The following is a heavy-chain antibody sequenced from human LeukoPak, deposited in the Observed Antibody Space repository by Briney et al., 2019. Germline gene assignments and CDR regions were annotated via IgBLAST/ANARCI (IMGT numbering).Heavy chain of an antibody. V-gene: IGHV3-23*01. CDR1: GLTFGDYA. CDR2: IISSAAST. D-gene: IGHD2-15*01. CDR3: ALLSGPSYS. J-gene: IGHJ4*02. Sequence: GGSLRLSCTVSGLTFGDYAMSWVRQAPGKGLEWVSHIISSAASTDYADSVKGRFTISRDNSNKTLHLQMKNLRADDTAVYYCALLSGPSYSWGQGTLVTVSS.